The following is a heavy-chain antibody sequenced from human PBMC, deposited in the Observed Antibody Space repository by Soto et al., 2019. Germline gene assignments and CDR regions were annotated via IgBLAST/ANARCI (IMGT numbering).Heavy chain of an antibody. J-gene: IGHJ5*02. CDR3: AKDPRHCSGGSCYVSNWFDP. CDR1: GFTFSSYA. V-gene: IGHV3-23*01. CDR2: ISGSGGST. D-gene: IGHD2-15*01. Sequence: PGGSLRLSCAASGFTFSSYAMSWVRQAPGKGLEWVSAISGSGGSTYYADSVKGRFTISRDNSKNTLYLQMNSLRAEDTAVYYCAKDPRHCSGGSCYVSNWFDPWGQGTLVTVSS.